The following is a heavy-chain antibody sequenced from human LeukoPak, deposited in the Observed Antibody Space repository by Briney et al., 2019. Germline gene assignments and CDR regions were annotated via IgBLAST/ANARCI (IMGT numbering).Heavy chain of an antibody. CDR2: ISGNGGNT. CDR1: GFTFSSYA. CDR3: AKGLYCSGGSCYTPGMDV. J-gene: IGHJ6*02. Sequence: GGSLRLSCAASGFTFSSYAMSWVRQAPGKGLEWVSTISGNGGNTYYADSVKGRFTISRDNSKDTMYLQMNSLRAEDTAVYYCAKGLYCSGGSCYTPGMDVWGQGTTVTVSS. D-gene: IGHD2-15*01. V-gene: IGHV3-23*01.